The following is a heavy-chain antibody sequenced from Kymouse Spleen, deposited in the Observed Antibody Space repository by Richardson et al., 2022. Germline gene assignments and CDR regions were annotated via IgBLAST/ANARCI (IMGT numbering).Heavy chain of an antibody. Sequence: EVQLVESGGGLVQPGGSLRLSCAASGFTFSSYWMSWVRQAPGKGLEWVANIKQDGSEKYYVDSVKGRFTISRDNAKNSLYLQMNSLRAEDTAVYYCARDRYCSSTSCYDAFDYWGQGTLVTVSS. D-gene: IGHD2-2*02. V-gene: IGHV3-7*01. CDR2: IKQDGSEK. CDR1: GFTFSSYW. J-gene: IGHJ4*02. CDR3: ARDRYCSSTSCYDAFDY.